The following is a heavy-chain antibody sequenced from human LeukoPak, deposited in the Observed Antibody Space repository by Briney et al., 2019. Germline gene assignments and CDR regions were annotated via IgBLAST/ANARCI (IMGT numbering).Heavy chain of an antibody. D-gene: IGHD6-13*01. CDR1: GFTFSNYW. CDR3: ARVRAAAGDAFDI. CDR2: IKQDGIEK. J-gene: IGHJ3*02. V-gene: IGHV3-7*01. Sequence: GGSLRLSCAASGFTFSNYWMAWVRQSPGKGLEWVANIKQDGIEKNYVDSVRGRFTISRDNAKNSLYLQMNSLRAEDTAVYYCARVRAAAGDAFDIWGQGTMVTVSS.